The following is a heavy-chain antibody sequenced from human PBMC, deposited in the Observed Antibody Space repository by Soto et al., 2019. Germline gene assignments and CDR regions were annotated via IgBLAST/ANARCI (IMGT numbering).Heavy chain of an antibody. Sequence: ASGKVSCKASGYTFTNYGISWVRQAPRQGLEWMGWISAYNGNTNYAQKLQGRVTMTTDTSTSTAYMELRSLRSDDTAVYYCARKARTAVDYWGQGTLVTVSS. CDR3: ARKARTAVDY. D-gene: IGHD5-18*01. J-gene: IGHJ4*02. CDR1: GYTFTNYG. CDR2: ISAYNGNT. V-gene: IGHV1-18*04.